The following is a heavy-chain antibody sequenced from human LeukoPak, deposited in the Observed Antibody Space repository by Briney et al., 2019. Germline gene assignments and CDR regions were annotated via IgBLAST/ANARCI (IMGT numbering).Heavy chain of an antibody. J-gene: IGHJ6*02. CDR3: AGRFLEWTSPYYYYCIDV. D-gene: IGHD3-3*01. Sequence: SETLSLTCAVYGGSFSGYYWSWIRQPPGKGLEWIGEINHSGSTNYNPSIKCRVTISVDTSKNQFSQKLSSVTAADTAVYYSAGRFLEWTSPYYYYCIDVWGQGTTVTVSS. V-gene: IGHV4-34*01. CDR2: INHSGST. CDR1: GGSFSGYY.